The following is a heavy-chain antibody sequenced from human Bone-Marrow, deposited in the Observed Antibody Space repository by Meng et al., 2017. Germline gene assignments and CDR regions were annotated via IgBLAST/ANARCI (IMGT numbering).Heavy chain of an antibody. CDR2: ISFDGTRG. CDR3: ATEGSCTSCYEGAGDFDY. J-gene: IGHJ4*02. V-gene: IGHV3-30*01. CDR1: GFTFSGSA. D-gene: IGHD2-2*01. Sequence: GESLKISCAASGFTFSGSAMHWVRQAPGKGLEWVALISFDGTRGFYADSVKCRFTISRDNSENTLYLQMNSLRPGDTAVYYCATEGSCTSCYEGAGDFDYWGRGTLVTVSS.